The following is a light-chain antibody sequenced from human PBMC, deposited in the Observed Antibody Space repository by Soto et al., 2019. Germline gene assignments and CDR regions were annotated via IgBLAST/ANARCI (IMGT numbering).Light chain of an antibody. CDR2: DVS. CDR1: SSDIGGYNS. J-gene: IGLJ3*02. Sequence: QSALTQPASVSGSPGQSITISCTGTSSDIGGYNSVSWYQQRPGQAPKLLIHDVSNRPSGISNRFSGSKSGNTASLTISGLQAEDEADYYCSSYRHTRSRDVVFGGGTKLTVL. V-gene: IGLV2-14*03. CDR3: SSYRHTRSRDVV.